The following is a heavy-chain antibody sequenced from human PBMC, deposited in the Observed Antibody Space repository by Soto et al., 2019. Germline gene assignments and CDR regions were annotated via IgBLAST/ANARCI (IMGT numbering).Heavy chain of an antibody. D-gene: IGHD6-19*01. V-gene: IGHV3-21*01. CDR3: ASSLIAVADLDY. J-gene: IGHJ4*02. CDR1: GFTFSSYS. CDR2: ISSSSSYI. Sequence: GGSLRLSCAASGFTFSSYSMNWVRQAPGKGLEWVSSISSSSSYIYYADSVKGRFTISRDNAKNSLYLQMNSLRAEDTAVYYCASSLIAVADLDYWGQGTLVTVSS.